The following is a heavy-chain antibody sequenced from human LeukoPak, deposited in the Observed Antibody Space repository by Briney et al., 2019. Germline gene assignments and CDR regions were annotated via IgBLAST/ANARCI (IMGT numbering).Heavy chain of an antibody. CDR2: IGGSGGST. CDR3: AKAYSNSWYYYFDY. V-gene: IGHV3-23*01. CDR1: GFTFSTYG. Sequence: GGSLRLSCAASGFTFSTYGMTWVRQAPGKGLEWVSAIGGSGGSTYYADSVKGRFTISRDNSKNTLYLQMNRLRAEDTAIYYCAKAYSNSWYYYFDYWGQGTLVTVSS. J-gene: IGHJ4*02. D-gene: IGHD6-13*01.